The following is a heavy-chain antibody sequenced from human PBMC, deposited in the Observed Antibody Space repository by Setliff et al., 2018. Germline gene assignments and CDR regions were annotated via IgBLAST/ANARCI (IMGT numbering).Heavy chain of an antibody. Sequence: SVKVSCKASGYTFTSYGISWVRQAPGQGLEWMGGTIPVFGTTDYAQKFQGRVTIMTDESTSTAYMELSSLRTEDTAVYYCARGYYDSYARYYVVGDYWGQGTPVTVSS. CDR1: GYTFTSYG. D-gene: IGHD3-22*01. CDR3: ARGYYDSYARYYVVGDY. CDR2: TIPVFGTT. V-gene: IGHV1-69*05. J-gene: IGHJ4*02.